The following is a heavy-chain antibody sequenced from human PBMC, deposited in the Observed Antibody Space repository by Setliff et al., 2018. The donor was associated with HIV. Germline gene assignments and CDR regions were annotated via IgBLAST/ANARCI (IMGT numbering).Heavy chain of an antibody. V-gene: IGHV1-46*03. CDR1: GYTFTSYY. Sequence: KVSCKASGYTFTSYYMHWVRQAPGQGLEWMGTINPSGGSTSYAQKFQGRVTMTRDTSTSTVYMELSSLRSEDTAVYYCARDCSSTSCPGSFNYYYYYYYMDVWGKGTTGTVSS. J-gene: IGHJ6*03. CDR3: ARDCSSTSCPGSFNYYYYYYYMDV. CDR2: INPSGGST. D-gene: IGHD2-2*01.